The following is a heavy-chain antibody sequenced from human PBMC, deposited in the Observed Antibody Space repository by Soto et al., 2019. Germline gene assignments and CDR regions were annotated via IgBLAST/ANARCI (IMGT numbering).Heavy chain of an antibody. Sequence: SETLSLTCTVSGGSISSGDYYWSWIRQPPGKGLEWIGYIYYSGSTYYNPSLKSRVTISVDTSKNQFSLKLSSVTAADTAVYYCARVGLRYQNGMDVWGQGTTVTVSS. D-gene: IGHD3-9*01. CDR1: GGSISSGDYY. V-gene: IGHV4-30-4*01. J-gene: IGHJ6*02. CDR3: ARVGLRYQNGMDV. CDR2: IYYSGST.